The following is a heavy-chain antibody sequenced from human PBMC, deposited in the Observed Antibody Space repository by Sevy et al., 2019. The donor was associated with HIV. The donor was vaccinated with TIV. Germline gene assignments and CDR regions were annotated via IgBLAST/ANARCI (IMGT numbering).Heavy chain of an antibody. Sequence: ASVKVSCKASGYTFTSYGISWVRQAPGQGLEWMGWSSAYNGNTNYAQQLQGRVTMTTDTSTSTAYMELRSLRSDDTAVYYCARDAGLVPAACEYYYYYYMDVWGKGTTVTVSS. D-gene: IGHD2-2*01. CDR2: SSAYNGNT. J-gene: IGHJ6*03. V-gene: IGHV1-18*01. CDR1: GYTFTSYG. CDR3: ARDAGLVPAACEYYYYYYMDV.